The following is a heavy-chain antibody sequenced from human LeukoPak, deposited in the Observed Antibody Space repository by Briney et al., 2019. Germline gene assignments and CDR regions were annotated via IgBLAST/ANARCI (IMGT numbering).Heavy chain of an antibody. CDR1: GYTLTDYY. D-gene: IGHD5-24*01. CDR2: INHSSGDT. CDR3: AKNPYKYYFDY. V-gene: IGHV1-2*02. Sequence: EASVTVSCKASGYTLTDYYMHWVRLAPGQGLEWMGWINHSSGDTNYAQKFQGRVTMTRDTSISTAYMELSRLRSDDTAVYYCAKNPYKYYFDYWGQGTLVTVSS. J-gene: IGHJ4*02.